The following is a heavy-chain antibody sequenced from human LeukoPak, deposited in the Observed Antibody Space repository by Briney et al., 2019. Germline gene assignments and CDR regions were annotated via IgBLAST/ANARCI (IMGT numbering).Heavy chain of an antibody. CDR3: ARGGPEYLSDY. CDR1: GGSIGSYY. CDR2: IYYSGST. Sequence: SETLSLTCTVSGGSIGSYYWSWIRQPPGKGLEWIGYIYYSGSTNYNPSLKSRVTISVDTSKNQFSLNLTSVTAADTAVYYCARGGPEYLSDYWGQGTLVTVSS. D-gene: IGHD3-16*01. J-gene: IGHJ4*02. V-gene: IGHV4-59*08.